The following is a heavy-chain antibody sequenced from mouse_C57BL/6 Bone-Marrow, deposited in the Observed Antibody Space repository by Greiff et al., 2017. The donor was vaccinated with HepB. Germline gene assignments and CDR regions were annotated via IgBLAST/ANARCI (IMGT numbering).Heavy chain of an antibody. CDR1: GYTFTSYW. Sequence: VQLQQPGAELVKPGASVKMSCKASGYTFTSYWVTWVKQRPGQGLEWIGDIYPGSGSTNYNEKFKSKATLTVDTSASTAYMQLSSLTSEDSAVYYCARSTVDLPYWYFDVWGTGTTVTASS. CDR3: ARSTVDLPYWYFDV. CDR2: IYPGSGST. D-gene: IGHD1-1*01. J-gene: IGHJ1*03. V-gene: IGHV1-55*01.